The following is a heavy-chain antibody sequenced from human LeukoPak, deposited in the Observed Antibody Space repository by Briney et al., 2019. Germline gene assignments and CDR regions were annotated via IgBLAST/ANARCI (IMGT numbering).Heavy chain of an antibody. D-gene: IGHD1-26*01. Sequence: GESLKISCKGSGYIFTTYWIGWVRQMPGKGLEWMGIIYPGDSDTRYSPSFQGQVTISADKSISTAYLQWSSLKASDTAMYYCARRSIVGATSALYAFDIWGQGTVVTVSS. J-gene: IGHJ3*02. CDR1: GYIFTTYW. CDR2: IYPGDSDT. CDR3: ARRSIVGATSALYAFDI. V-gene: IGHV5-51*01.